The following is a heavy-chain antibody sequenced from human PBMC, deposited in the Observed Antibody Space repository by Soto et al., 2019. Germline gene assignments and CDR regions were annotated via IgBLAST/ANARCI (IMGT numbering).Heavy chain of an antibody. D-gene: IGHD5-12*01. Sequence: SETLSLTCTVSGGSISSSSYYWGWIRQPPGKGLEWIGSIYYSGSTYYNPSLKSRVTISVDTSKNQFSLKLSSVTAADTAVYYCARQGYSGYDPRKYFDYWGQGTLVTVSS. CDR1: GGSISSSSYY. J-gene: IGHJ4*02. V-gene: IGHV4-39*01. CDR3: ARQGYSGYDPRKYFDY. CDR2: IYYSGST.